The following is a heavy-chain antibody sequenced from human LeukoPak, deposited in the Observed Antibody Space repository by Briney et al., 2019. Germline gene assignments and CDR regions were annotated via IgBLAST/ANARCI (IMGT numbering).Heavy chain of an antibody. V-gene: IGHV4-59*08. D-gene: IGHD6-19*01. Sequence: SETLSLTCTVSGGSISSYYWSWIRQPPGKGLEWIGYIYYSGSTNYNPSLKSRVTISIDTSKNQFSLKLSSVTAADTAVYYCARRPRYSSGWYSVDYYYYMDVWGKGTTVTVSS. CDR3: ARRPRYSSGWYSVDYYYYMDV. J-gene: IGHJ6*03. CDR1: GGSISSYY. CDR2: IYYSGST.